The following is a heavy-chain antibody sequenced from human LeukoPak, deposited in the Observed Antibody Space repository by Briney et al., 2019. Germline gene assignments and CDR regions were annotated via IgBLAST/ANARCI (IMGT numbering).Heavy chain of an antibody. Sequence: PGGSLRLSCAASGFNFSNAWMSWVRQAPGKGLEWVSLIDSSGDYTLYAGSVRGRFTVSRDNSKNTLYLHMKSLRAEDTAVYYCAKLSKMIVVVAYGFDIWGQGTMVTVSS. D-gene: IGHD3-22*01. CDR2: IDSSGDYT. V-gene: IGHV3-23*01. CDR3: AKLSKMIVVVAYGFDI. CDR1: GFNFSNAW. J-gene: IGHJ3*02.